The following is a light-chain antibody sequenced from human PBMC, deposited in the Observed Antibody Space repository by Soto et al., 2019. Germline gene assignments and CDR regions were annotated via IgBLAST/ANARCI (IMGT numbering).Light chain of an antibody. CDR2: EVT. Sequence: QSALTRPASMSGSPGQSITITCTGTSSDVGAYDYVSWYQHHPGKVPRLIIYEVTKRPSGASHRFSGSKSGNTASLTISGLQADDEADYYCSSYTRNSALVFGGGTKGTVL. V-gene: IGLV2-14*01. CDR1: SSDVGAYDY. CDR3: SSYTRNSALV. J-gene: IGLJ2*01.